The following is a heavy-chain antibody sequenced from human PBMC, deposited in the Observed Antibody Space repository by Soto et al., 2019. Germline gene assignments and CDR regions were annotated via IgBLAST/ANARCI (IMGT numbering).Heavy chain of an antibody. CDR2: IYYNGNT. J-gene: IGHJ5*02. V-gene: IGHV4-30-4*01. CDR1: GGSISSGDYY. Sequence: QVQLQESGPGLVKPSQTLSLTCTVSGGSISSGDYYWSWIRQPPGKGLEWIGYIYYNGNTYYHPSLKSRVTISGDTSKNHFSLKLSSVTAPDTAVYYCARLITMVRGVRLFDPWGQGALVTVSS. CDR3: ARLITMVRGVRLFDP. D-gene: IGHD3-10*01.